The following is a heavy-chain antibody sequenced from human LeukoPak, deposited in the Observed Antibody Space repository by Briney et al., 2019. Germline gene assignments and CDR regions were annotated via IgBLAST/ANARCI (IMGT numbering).Heavy chain of an antibody. Sequence: SETLSLTCTVSGGSISSSSYYWGWIRQPPGKGLEWIGSIYYSGSTYYNPSLKSRVTISVDTSKNQFFLKLSSVTAADTAVYYCARLRGAAMDYWGQGSLVTVSS. J-gene: IGHJ4*02. D-gene: IGHD6-13*01. CDR1: GGSISSSSYY. CDR3: ARLRGAAMDY. CDR2: IYYSGST. V-gene: IGHV4-39*01.